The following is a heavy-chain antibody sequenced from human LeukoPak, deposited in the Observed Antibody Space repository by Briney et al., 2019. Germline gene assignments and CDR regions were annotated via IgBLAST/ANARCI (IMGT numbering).Heavy chain of an antibody. CDR1: GYTSTGYY. J-gene: IGHJ6*02. CDR3: ARRQNYYYSMDV. V-gene: IGHV1-2*02. CDR2: INPNSGGT. Sequence: ASVKVSCKASGYTSTGYYMHWVRQAPGQGLEWMGWINPNSGGTNYAQKFQGRVTMTRDTSISTAYMELSRLRSDDTAVYYCARRQNYYYSMDVWGQGTTVTVSS.